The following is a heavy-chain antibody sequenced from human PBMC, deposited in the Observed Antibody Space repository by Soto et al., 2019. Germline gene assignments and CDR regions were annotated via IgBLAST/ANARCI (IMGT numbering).Heavy chain of an antibody. CDR2: INPNSGDT. J-gene: IGHJ3*02. Sequence: ASVKVSCKVSGYTLTELSMHWVRQAPGKGLEWMGGINPNSGDTNYAQKFQGWVTMTRDTSISTAYMELSRLRSDDTAVYYCASRLGYCSGGSCYPDAFDIWGQGTMVTVSS. V-gene: IGHV1-2*04. CDR3: ASRLGYCSGGSCYPDAFDI. CDR1: GYTLTELS. D-gene: IGHD2-15*01.